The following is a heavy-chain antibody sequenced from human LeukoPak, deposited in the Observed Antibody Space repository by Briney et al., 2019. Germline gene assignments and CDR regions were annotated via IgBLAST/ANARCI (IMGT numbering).Heavy chain of an antibody. Sequence: ASVKVSCKASGYTFTGYYMHWVRQAPGQGLEWMGWTNPNSGGTNYAQKFQGRVTMTRDTSISTAYMELSRLRSDDTAVYYCAREDIAAAVNFDYWGQGTLVTVSS. CDR1: GYTFTGYY. CDR3: AREDIAAAVNFDY. V-gene: IGHV1-2*02. D-gene: IGHD6-13*01. J-gene: IGHJ4*02. CDR2: TNPNSGGT.